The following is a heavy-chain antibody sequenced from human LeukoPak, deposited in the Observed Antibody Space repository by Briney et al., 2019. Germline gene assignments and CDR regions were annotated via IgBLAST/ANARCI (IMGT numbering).Heavy chain of an antibody. J-gene: IGHJ6*03. V-gene: IGHV3-21*01. CDR3: ARDTSGSFYYYMDV. CDR2: ISSSSSYI. Sequence: GGSLRLSCAASGFTFSSYSMNWVRQAPGKGLEWVPSISSSSSYIYYADSVKGRFTISRDNAKNSLYLQMNSLRAEDTAVYYCARDTSGSFYYYMDVWGKGTTVTVSS. CDR1: GFTFSSYS. D-gene: IGHD5-12*01.